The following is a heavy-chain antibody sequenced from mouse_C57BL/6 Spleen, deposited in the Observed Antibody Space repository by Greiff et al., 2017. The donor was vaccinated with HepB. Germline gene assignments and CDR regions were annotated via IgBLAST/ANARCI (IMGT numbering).Heavy chain of an antibody. V-gene: IGHV5-17*01. CDR3: AREYYGSSPYFDY. J-gene: IGHJ2*01. CDR1: GFTFSDYG. CDR2: ISSDSSTI. Sequence: EVKVVESGGGLVKPGGSLKLSCAASGFTFSDYGMHWVRQAPEKGLEWVAYISSDSSTIYYADTVKGRFTISRDNAKNTLFLQMTSLRSEDTAMYYCAREYYGSSPYFDYWGQGTTLTVSS. D-gene: IGHD1-1*01.